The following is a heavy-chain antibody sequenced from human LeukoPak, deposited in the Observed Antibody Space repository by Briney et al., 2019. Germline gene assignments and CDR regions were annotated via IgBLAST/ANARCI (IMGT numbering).Heavy chain of an antibody. J-gene: IGHJ4*02. CDR3: ARVIVGATDTFDY. CDR2: INPSGGST. V-gene: IGHV1-46*01. D-gene: IGHD1-26*01. CDR1: GYTFTTYY. Sequence: AASVKVSCKASGYTFTTYYMHWVRQAPGQGLEWMGIINPSGGSTSYTQKCQGRVTMTRDTSTTTVYMELSSLRSEDTAVYYCARVIVGATDTFDYWGQGTLVTVSS.